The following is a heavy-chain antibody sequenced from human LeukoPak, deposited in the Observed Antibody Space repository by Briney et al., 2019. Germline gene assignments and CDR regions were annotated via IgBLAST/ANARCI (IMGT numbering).Heavy chain of an antibody. CDR3: AKRLAMTGTYHFDY. Sequence: PGGSLRLSCAASGFTFSSYAMSWVRQAPGKGLEWVSAISGSGSSTYYADSVKGRFTISRDNSKNTLYLQMNSLRAGDTAVYYCAKRLAMTGTYHFDYWGQGTLVTVSS. CDR1: GFTFSSYA. V-gene: IGHV3-23*01. J-gene: IGHJ4*02. CDR2: ISGSGSST. D-gene: IGHD6-19*01.